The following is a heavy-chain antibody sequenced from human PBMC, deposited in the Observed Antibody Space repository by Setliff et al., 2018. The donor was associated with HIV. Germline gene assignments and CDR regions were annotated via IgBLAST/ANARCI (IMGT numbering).Heavy chain of an antibody. J-gene: IGHJ6*03. CDR2: INLSGNT. CDR3: AREQILELWYYMDV. CDR1: GGSFSGHS. Sequence: SETLSLTCAVYGGSFSGHSWAWIRQPPGEGLEWIGDINLSGNTNYNPSLKSRVTISPDTSKNQFSLKLSSVTAADTAVYYCAREQILELWYYMDVWGKGTTVTVSS. V-gene: IGHV4-34*01. D-gene: IGHD3-3*01.